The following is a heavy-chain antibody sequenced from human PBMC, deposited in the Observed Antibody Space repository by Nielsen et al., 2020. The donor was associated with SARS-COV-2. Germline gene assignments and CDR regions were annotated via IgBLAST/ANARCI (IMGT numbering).Heavy chain of an antibody. CDR2: IIPIFGTA. Sequence: SVKVSCKASGGTFSSYAISWVRQAPGQGLEWMGGIIPIFGTANYAQKFQGGVTMTEDTSTDTAYMELSSLRSEDTAVYYCATKGYCSGGSCYIWYYGMDVWGQGTTVTVSS. CDR3: ATKGYCSGGSCYIWYYGMDV. V-gene: IGHV1-69*06. D-gene: IGHD2-15*01. J-gene: IGHJ6*02. CDR1: GGTFSSYA.